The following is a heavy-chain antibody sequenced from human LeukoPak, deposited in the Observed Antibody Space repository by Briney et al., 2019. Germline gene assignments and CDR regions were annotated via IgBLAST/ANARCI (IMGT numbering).Heavy chain of an antibody. CDR2: INPSGGST. D-gene: IGHD5-18*01. CDR1: GYTFTSYY. J-gene: IGHJ6*03. CDR3: ARGRRIQLWLVGYYYYYMDV. Sequence: ASVKVSCKASGYTFTSYYMHWVRQAPGQGLEWMGIINPSGGSTSYAQKFQGRVTMTRDTSTSTVYMELSSLRSEDTAVYYCARGRRIQLWLVGYYYYYMDVWGKGTTVTVSS. V-gene: IGHV1-46*01.